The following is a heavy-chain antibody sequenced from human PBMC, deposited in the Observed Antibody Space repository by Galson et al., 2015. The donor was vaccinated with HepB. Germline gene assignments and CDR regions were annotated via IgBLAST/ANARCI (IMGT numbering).Heavy chain of an antibody. D-gene: IGHD5-12*01. J-gene: IGHJ4*02. Sequence: TLSLTCAVYGGSFSGYYWSWIRQPPGKGLEWIGEINHSGSTNYNPSLKSRVTISVDTSKNQFSLKLSSVTAADTAVYYCARRRRGSWIKGFDYWGQGTLVTVSS. CDR1: GGSFSGYY. V-gene: IGHV4-34*01. CDR2: INHSGST. CDR3: ARRRRGSWIKGFDY.